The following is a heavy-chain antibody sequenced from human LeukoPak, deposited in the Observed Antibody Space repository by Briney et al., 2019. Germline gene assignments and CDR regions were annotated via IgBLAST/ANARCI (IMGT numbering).Heavy chain of an antibody. Sequence: SETLSLTCTVSGGSISSYYWSWIRQPAGKGLEWIGRIYTSESTNYNPSLKSRVTMSVDTSKNQFSLKLSSVTAADTAVYYCARVAVAGNRVYYFDYWGQGTLVTVSS. J-gene: IGHJ4*02. CDR2: IYTSEST. D-gene: IGHD6-19*01. CDR3: ARVAVAGNRVYYFDY. V-gene: IGHV4-4*07. CDR1: GGSISSYY.